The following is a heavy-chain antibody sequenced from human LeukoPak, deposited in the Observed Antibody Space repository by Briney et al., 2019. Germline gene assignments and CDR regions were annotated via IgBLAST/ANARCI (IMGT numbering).Heavy chain of an antibody. CDR3: ARVIATRVRRRVFDY. J-gene: IGHJ4*02. D-gene: IGHD2-21*01. Sequence: PSETLSLTCAVYGGSFSGYYWSWIRQPPGKGLEWIGEINHSGSTNYNPSLKSQVTISVDTSKNQFSLKLSSVTAADTAVYYCARVIATRVRRRVFDYWGQGTLVTVSS. CDR1: GGSFSGYY. CDR2: INHSGST. V-gene: IGHV4-34*01.